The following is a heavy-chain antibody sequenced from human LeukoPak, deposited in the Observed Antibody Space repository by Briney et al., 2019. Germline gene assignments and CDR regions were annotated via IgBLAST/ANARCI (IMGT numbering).Heavy chain of an antibody. D-gene: IGHD6-19*01. Sequence: SVKVSCKASGGTFISYATSWVRQAPGQGLEWMGGIIPIFGTANYAQKFQGRVTITADESTSTAYMELSSPRSGDTAVYYCARVDRIAVAGTDYYGMDVWGQGTTVTVSS. J-gene: IGHJ6*02. CDR1: GGTFISYA. V-gene: IGHV1-69*13. CDR3: ARVDRIAVAGTDYYGMDV. CDR2: IIPIFGTA.